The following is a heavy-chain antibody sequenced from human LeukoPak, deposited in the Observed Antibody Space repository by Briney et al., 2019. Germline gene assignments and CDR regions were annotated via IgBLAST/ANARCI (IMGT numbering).Heavy chain of an antibody. CDR1: GGSISSYS. V-gene: IGHV4-59*08. CDR3: ATLTTVITPSYFDY. Sequence: SETLSLTCTVSGGSISSYSWSWIRQPPGKALEWIGHIYYIGTTNYNPSLKSRVTISVDTSKNQLSLKLSSVTAADTAVYYCATLTTVITPSYFDYWGQGTLVTVSS. J-gene: IGHJ4*02. CDR2: IYYIGTT. D-gene: IGHD4-23*01.